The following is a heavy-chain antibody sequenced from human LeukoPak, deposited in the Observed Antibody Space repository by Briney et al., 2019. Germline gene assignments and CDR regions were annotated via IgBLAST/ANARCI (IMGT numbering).Heavy chain of an antibody. CDR2: ISTNGDDT. D-gene: IGHD3-22*01. CDR1: GFTFSSYG. V-gene: IGHV3-64*04. CDR3: ARGGYYCEVCFDY. Sequence: PGGSLRLSCSASGFTFSSYGMHWVRQAPGKGLEYVSAISTNGDDTYYADSVKGRFTISRDNSKNTLYLQMNTLRAEDTAVYYCARGGYYCEVCFDYWGQGTLVTVSS. J-gene: IGHJ4*02.